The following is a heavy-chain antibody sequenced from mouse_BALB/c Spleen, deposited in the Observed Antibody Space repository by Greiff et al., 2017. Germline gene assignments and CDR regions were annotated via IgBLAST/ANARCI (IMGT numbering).Heavy chain of an antibody. CDR1: GFSLTSYG. J-gene: IGHJ3*01. V-gene: IGHV2-2*02. Sequence: QVQLKESGPGLVQPSQSLSITCTVSGFSLTSYGVHCVRQSPGKGLEWLGVIWSGGSTDYNAAFISRLSISKDNSKSQVFFKMNSLQANDTAIYYCARAYYRYDWFAYWGQGTLVTVSA. CDR3: ARAYYRYDWFAY. D-gene: IGHD2-14*01. CDR2: IWSGGST.